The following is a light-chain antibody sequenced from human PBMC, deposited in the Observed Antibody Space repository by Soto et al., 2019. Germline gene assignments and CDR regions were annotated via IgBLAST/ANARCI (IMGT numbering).Light chain of an antibody. CDR3: SSYTTSNTRQIV. V-gene: IGLV2-14*01. CDR1: SSDNGGNNY. CDR2: DVS. J-gene: IGLJ1*01. Sequence: QSALTQPASVSGSPGQSITISCTGTSSDNGGNNYVSWYQQHPGKAPKFMIYDVSNRPSGVSNRFSGSKSGNTASLTISGLQAEDEADYYCSSYTTSNTRQIVFGTGTKVTVL.